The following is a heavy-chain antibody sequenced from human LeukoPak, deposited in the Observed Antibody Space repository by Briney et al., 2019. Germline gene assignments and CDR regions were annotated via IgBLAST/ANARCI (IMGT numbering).Heavy chain of an antibody. Sequence: ASVKVSCKASGYTFTSYYMHWVRQAPGQGLKWMGIINPSGGSTSYAQKFQGRVTMTRDTSTSTVYMELSSLRSEDTAVYYCARAVDILTGHEWYFDYWGQGTLVTVSS. D-gene: IGHD3-9*01. V-gene: IGHV1-46*01. J-gene: IGHJ4*02. CDR3: ARAVDILTGHEWYFDY. CDR2: INPSGGST. CDR1: GYTFTSYY.